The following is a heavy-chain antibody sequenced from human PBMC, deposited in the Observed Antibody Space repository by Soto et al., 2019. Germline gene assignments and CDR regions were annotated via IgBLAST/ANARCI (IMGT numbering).Heavy chain of an antibody. Sequence: QLQLQESGPGLVKPSETLSLTCSVSNGSISNPIYYWAWIRQPPGKGLEWLGSIFYNGNAYYNPALKSRVTMSVATSQNQFSLKLSSVTAADTAVYYCAGRTSLASVEIFSGGLSGYNWVDPWGRGTLVTVSS. CDR2: IFYNGNA. D-gene: IGHD3-3*01. J-gene: IGHJ5*01. CDR3: AGRTSLASVEIFSGGLSGYNWVDP. CDR1: NGSISNPIYY. V-gene: IGHV4-39*01.